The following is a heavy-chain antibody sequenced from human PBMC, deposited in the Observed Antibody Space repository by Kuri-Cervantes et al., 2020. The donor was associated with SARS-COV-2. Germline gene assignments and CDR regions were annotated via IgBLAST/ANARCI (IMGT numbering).Heavy chain of an antibody. D-gene: IGHD3-3*01. CDR3: ARSVNYFWSGYAVSLSTNYFDY. CDR1: GGSFSGYD. J-gene: IGHJ4*02. Sequence: GSLRLSCAVYGGSFSGYDWSWIRQPPGKGLEWIGSIYYSGSTYYNPSLKSRVTISVDTSKNQFSLKLSSVTAADTAVYYCARSVNYFWSGYAVSLSTNYFDYWGQGTLVTVSS. CDR2: IYYSGST. V-gene: IGHV4-34*01.